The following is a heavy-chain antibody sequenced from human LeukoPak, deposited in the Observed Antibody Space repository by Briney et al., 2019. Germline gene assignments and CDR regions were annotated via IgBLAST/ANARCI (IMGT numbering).Heavy chain of an antibody. J-gene: IGHJ3*02. V-gene: IGHV4-59*08. CDR3: ARPYNSGWYGAFDI. CDR1: GGSISRYY. D-gene: IGHD6-19*01. Sequence: SETLSLTCTVSGGSISRYYWSWIRQPPGKGLEWIGYIFYSGSTNYNPSLKSRVTISGDTSRNQFSLRLSSVTAADTAVYYCARPYNSGWYGAFDIWGQGTMVTVSS. CDR2: IFYSGST.